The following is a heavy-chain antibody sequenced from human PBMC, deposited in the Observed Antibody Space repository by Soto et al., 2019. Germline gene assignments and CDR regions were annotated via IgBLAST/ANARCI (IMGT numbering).Heavy chain of an antibody. CDR3: ARDNEGGYYDSNGYPGY. CDR2: ISAYNGNT. D-gene: IGHD3-22*01. J-gene: IGHJ4*02. V-gene: IGHV1-18*01. CDR1: GYTFTSYG. Sequence: ASVQVSCKASGYTFTSYGISWVRQAPGQGLEWMGWISAYNGNTNYAQKLQGRVTMTTDTSTSTAYMELRSLRSDDTAVYYCARDNEGGYYDSNGYPGYWGKGTLSIVAS.